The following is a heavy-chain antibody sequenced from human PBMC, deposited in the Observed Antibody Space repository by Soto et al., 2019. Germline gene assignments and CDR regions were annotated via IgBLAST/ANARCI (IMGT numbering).Heavy chain of an antibody. CDR3: ARVVIAVGNKLLES. V-gene: IGHV6-1*01. CDR1: GDRVSRNSAA. J-gene: IGHJ5*01. D-gene: IGHD6-19*01. CDR2: TYYRFKWYN. Sequence: PLPALSLSYALPGDRVSRNSAAWNWIRQSPWRGLEWLGRTYYRFKWYNEYAVSVKSRITMNPDTSKNQFSLQLKSLTPEDTAVYYCARVVIAVGNKLLESWGKGTRAPAPQ.